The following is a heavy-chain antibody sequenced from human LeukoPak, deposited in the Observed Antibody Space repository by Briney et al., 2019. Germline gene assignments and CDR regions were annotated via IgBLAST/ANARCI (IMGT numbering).Heavy chain of an antibody. J-gene: IGHJ4*02. CDR3: ARYYDILTGYSPDY. Sequence: ASVKVSCKASGYTFTSYGISWVRQAPGQGLEWMGWISAYNGNTNYTQKLQGRVTMTTDTSTSTAYMELRSLRSDDTAVYYCARYYDILTGYSPDYWGQGTLVTVSS. CDR1: GYTFTSYG. V-gene: IGHV1-18*01. D-gene: IGHD3-9*01. CDR2: ISAYNGNT.